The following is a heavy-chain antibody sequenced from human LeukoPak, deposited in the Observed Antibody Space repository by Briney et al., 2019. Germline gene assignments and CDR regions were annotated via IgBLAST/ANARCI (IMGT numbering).Heavy chain of an antibody. CDR1: GFTFSFYG. D-gene: IGHD1-26*01. Sequence: GGSLRLSCVACGFTFSFYGMHWVRQAPGKGLEWVAGISYDESNSCYADTYKGRFTISRDNSMNTLYLQMNRLRAEDTAVYYCARDQRGASIVGATFDYFDYWGQGTLVTVSS. V-gene: IGHV3-33*01. J-gene: IGHJ4*02. CDR3: ARDQRGASIVGATFDYFDY. CDR2: ISYDESNS.